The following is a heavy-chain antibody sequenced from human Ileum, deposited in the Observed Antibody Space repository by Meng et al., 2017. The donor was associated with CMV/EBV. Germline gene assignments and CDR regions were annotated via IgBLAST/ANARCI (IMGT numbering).Heavy chain of an antibody. CDR1: GGSFSGYY. V-gene: IGHV4-34*01. J-gene: IGHJ5*02. CDR2: INHSGST. Sequence: SETLSLTCAVYGGSFSGYYWSWIRQPPGKGLEWIGEINHSGSTNYNPSLKSRVTISVDTSKNQFSLKLSSVTAADTAVYYCARGRHLYSSSWHWFDPWGQGTLVTVSS. CDR3: ARGRHLYSSSWHWFDP. D-gene: IGHD6-13*01.